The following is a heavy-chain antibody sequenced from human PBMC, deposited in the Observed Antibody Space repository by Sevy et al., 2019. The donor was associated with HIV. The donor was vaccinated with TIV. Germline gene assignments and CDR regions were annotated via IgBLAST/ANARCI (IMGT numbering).Heavy chain of an antibody. Sequence: GGCLRLSCAASGFTFITYDMHWVRHVTGKGLEWVSGVGPAGDTFYPGSVKGRFTISRENAKNSLYLQMNNLRAGDTAVYYCTRSGGYSDYGMDVWGQGTTVTVSS. D-gene: IGHD5-12*01. CDR3: TRSGGYSDYGMDV. V-gene: IGHV3-13*01. CDR1: GFTFITYD. CDR2: VGPAGDT. J-gene: IGHJ6*02.